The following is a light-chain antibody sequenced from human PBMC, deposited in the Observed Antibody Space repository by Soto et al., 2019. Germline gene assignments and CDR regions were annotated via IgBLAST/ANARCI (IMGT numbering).Light chain of an antibody. J-gene: IGKJ2*01. V-gene: IGKV3-15*01. Sequence: EIVMTQSPATLSVSPGERATLSCTASQSINVNLAWYQQKPGQAPRLLIYGASTRDTGIPDRFSGSGSGTEFTLTIGSLQAEDVAVYYCQQYYDIPYTFGQGTRLEI. CDR3: QQYYDIPYT. CDR2: GAS. CDR1: QSINVN.